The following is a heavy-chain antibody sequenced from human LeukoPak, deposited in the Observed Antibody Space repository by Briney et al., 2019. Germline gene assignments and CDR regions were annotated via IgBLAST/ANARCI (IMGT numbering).Heavy chain of an antibody. Sequence: GGSLRLSCAASGFTFSSYAMSWVRQAPGKGLEWVSAISGSGGSTYYADSVKGRFTISRDNSKNTLYLQMNSLRDEDSAAYYCARGASRDGSGYWGQGTLVTVSS. CDR2: ISGSGGST. CDR1: GFTFSSYA. CDR3: ARGASRDGSGY. J-gene: IGHJ4*02. D-gene: IGHD5-24*01. V-gene: IGHV3-23*01.